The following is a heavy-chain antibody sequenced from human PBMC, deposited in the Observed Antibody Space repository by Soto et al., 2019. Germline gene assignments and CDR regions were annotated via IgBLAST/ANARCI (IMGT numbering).Heavy chain of an antibody. Sequence: PGESLKISCKGSGYSFTSYWIGWVRQMPGKGLEWMGIIYPGDSDTRYSPSFQGQVTISADKSISTAYLQWSSLKASDTAMYYCARFARIAAATSNWFDPWGQGTLVTV. CDR3: ARFARIAAATSNWFDP. CDR1: GYSFTSYW. J-gene: IGHJ5*02. CDR2: IYPGDSDT. V-gene: IGHV5-51*01. D-gene: IGHD6-13*01.